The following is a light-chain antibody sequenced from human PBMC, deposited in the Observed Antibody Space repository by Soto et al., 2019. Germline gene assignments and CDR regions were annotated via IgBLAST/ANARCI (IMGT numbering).Light chain of an antibody. V-gene: IGLV2-14*02. J-gene: IGLJ2*01. CDR1: SSDVGNYNL. CDR3: SSYTASLTVV. Sequence: QSVLTQPASVSESPGQSITISCTGTSSDVGNYNLVSWYQQHPGKAPKLMIYEGSKRPSGVSNRFSGSKSGNTASLTISGLQAEDEADYHCSSYTASLTVVFGGGTQLTVL. CDR2: EGS.